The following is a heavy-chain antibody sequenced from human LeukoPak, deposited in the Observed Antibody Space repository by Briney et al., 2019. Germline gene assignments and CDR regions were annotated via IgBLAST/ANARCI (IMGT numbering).Heavy chain of an antibody. CDR3: ARGPLKFKPDVVPDADNWFDP. CDR2: MNPNSGNT. V-gene: IGHV1-8*01. D-gene: IGHD2-2*01. CDR1: GYTFTSYD. Sequence: ASVKVSCKASGYTFTSYDINWVRQATGQGLEWMGWMNPNSGNTGYAQKFQGRVTMTRNTSISTAYMELRSLRSDDTAVYYCARGPLKFKPDVVPDADNWFDPWGQGTLVTVSS. J-gene: IGHJ5*02.